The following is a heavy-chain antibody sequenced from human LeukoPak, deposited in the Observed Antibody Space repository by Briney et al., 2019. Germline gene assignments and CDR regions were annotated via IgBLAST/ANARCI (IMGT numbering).Heavy chain of an antibody. V-gene: IGHV1-24*01. J-gene: IGHJ4*02. CDR3: ATGGSGWPYYFDY. CDR1: GYTLTELS. D-gene: IGHD6-19*01. Sequence: ASVKVSCKVSGYTLTELSMHWVRQAPGKGLEWMGGFDPEDGETIYAQKFQGRVTMTEDASTDTAYMELSSLRSEDTAVYYCATGGSGWPYYFDYWGQGTLVTVSS. CDR2: FDPEDGET.